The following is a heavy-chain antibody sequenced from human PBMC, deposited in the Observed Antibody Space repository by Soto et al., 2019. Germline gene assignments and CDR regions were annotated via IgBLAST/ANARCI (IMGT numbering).Heavy chain of an antibody. CDR3: ARAPSEYIWGSYLRYYEY. D-gene: IGHD3-16*01. CDR2: ISGTTGHA. CDR1: GFPFSNYA. Sequence: EVQILESGGGLVQPGGSLRLSCAASGFPFSNYAMAWVRQAPGKGLEWVSAISGTTGHAFYADSVKDRFTISRDNSKNTLYLQMDSLRAEDTAVYHYARAPSEYIWGSYLRYYEYWGQGTLVTVSS. J-gene: IGHJ4*02. V-gene: IGHV3-23*01.